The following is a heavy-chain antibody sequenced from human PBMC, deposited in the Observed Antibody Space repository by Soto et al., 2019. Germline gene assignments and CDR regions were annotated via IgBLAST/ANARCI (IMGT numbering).Heavy chain of an antibody. J-gene: IGHJ4*02. Sequence: GAPVKVSCKASGSTFTSYGISWVRQAPGQGLELMGWISAYNGNTNYAQKLQGRVTMTTDTSTSKAFMELRSLRSDDTAVYYCARDFYGSGSYYRGPYNNWGQGTLVTVSS. CDR1: GSTFTSYG. V-gene: IGHV1-18*01. CDR3: ARDFYGSGSYYRGPYNN. D-gene: IGHD3-10*01. CDR2: ISAYNGNT.